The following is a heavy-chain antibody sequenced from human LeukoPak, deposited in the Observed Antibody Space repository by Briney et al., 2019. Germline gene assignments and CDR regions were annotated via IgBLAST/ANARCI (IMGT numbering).Heavy chain of an antibody. CDR1: GFTFSSYA. V-gene: IGHV3-23*01. CDR3: AKDYSYGYGDYVTWFDP. CDR2: IIGSGGST. J-gene: IGHJ5*02. Sequence: GGSLRLSCAASGFTFSSYAMSWVRQAPGTGLEWVSAIIGSGGSTYYADSVKGRFTISRDNSKNTLYLQMNSLRAEDTAVYYCAKDYSYGYGDYVTWFDPWGQGTLVTVSS. D-gene: IGHD4-17*01.